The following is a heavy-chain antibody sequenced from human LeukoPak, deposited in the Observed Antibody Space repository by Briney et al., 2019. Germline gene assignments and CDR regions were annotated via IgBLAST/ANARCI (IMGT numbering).Heavy chain of an antibody. Sequence: GSLRLSCAASGFTFSSYEMHWVHQAPGKGLEWVAFMSYDGNEKHYADSVKGRFTISRDNSKNTLYLQMNSLRAEDTAVYFCASEFREDHSGSQYFQHWGQGTLVSVSS. D-gene: IGHD5-12*01. CDR1: GFTFSSYE. V-gene: IGHV3-30*04. CDR3: ASEFREDHSGSQYFQH. J-gene: IGHJ1*01. CDR2: MSYDGNEK.